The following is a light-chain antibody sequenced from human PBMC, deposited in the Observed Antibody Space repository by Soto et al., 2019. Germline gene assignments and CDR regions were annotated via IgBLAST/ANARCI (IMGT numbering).Light chain of an antibody. V-gene: IGKV4-1*01. Sequence: DIVMTQSPESLAVSLGERTTLNCKSSQSVLYSSNNKNYLAWYQQKPGKAPKLLIYATSSLQSGVPSRFSGSGSGTDFTLTISSLQPEDFATYYCQQSYSTPPGTFGQGTKVDIK. CDR1: QSVLYSSNNKNY. J-gene: IGKJ1*01. CDR2: ATS. CDR3: QQSYSTPPGT.